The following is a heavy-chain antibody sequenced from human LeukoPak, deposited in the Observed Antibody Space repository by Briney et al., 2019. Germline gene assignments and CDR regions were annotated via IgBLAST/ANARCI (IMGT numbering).Heavy chain of an antibody. CDR3: ARDPLHYCSGGSCYEYNWFDP. Sequence: KTSETLSLTCTVSGGPISSYYWSWIRQPAGKGLEWIGRIYTSGSTNYNPSLKSRVTMSVDTSKNQFSLKLSSVTAADTAVYYCARDPLHYCSGGSCYEYNWFDPWGQGTLVTVSS. V-gene: IGHV4-4*07. D-gene: IGHD2-15*01. CDR1: GGPISSYY. J-gene: IGHJ5*02. CDR2: IYTSGST.